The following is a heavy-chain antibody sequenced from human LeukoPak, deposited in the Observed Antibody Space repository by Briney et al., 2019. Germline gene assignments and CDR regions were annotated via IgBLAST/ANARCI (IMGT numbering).Heavy chain of an antibody. V-gene: IGHV3-30*04. CDR2: ISYDGSNK. CDR1: GFTFSSYA. CDR3: AKPPAMVRGVGEFDP. Sequence: GRSLRLSCAASGFTFSSYAMHWVRQAPGKGLEWVAVISYDGSNKYYADSVKGRFTISRDNSKNTLYLQMNSLRAEDTAVYYCAKPPAMVRGVGEFDPWGQGTLVTVSS. D-gene: IGHD3-10*01. J-gene: IGHJ5*02.